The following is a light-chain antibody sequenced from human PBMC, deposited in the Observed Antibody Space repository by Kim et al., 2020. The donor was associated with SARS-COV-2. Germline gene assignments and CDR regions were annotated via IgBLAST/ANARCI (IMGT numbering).Light chain of an antibody. CDR2: AAS. CDR3: LQDYNNPYT. Sequence: SASVGDSVTITCRASQDIRQDLGWYQHKPGKAPKVLIYAASSLHGGVPSRFSGSGSGTDFTLTISNLQPEDSATYYCLQDYNNPYTFGQGTKLE. V-gene: IGKV1-6*01. CDR1: QDIRQD. J-gene: IGKJ2*01.